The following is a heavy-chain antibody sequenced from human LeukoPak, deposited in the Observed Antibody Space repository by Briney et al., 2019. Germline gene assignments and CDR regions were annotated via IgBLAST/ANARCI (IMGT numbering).Heavy chain of an antibody. Sequence: GASVKVSYKASGYTFTSYGISWVRQAPGQGLEWMGWISAYNGNTNYAQKLQGRVTMTTDTSTSTAYMELRSLRSDDTAVYYCARDFNGIDIVVVVAATNWFDPWGQGTLVTVSS. CDR1: GYTFTSYG. D-gene: IGHD2-15*01. CDR2: ISAYNGNT. V-gene: IGHV1-18*01. J-gene: IGHJ5*02. CDR3: ARDFNGIDIVVVVAATNWFDP.